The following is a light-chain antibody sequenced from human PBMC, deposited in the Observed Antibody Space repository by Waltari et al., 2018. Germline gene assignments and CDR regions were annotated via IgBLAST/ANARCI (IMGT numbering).Light chain of an antibody. V-gene: IGLV2-23*02. Sequence: QSALTQPASGSGTPGQSLTISCTGTTSDVGNYDLVSWYQHHPGKAPKLLICEVIKRASWVSSRFSGSQAGSTASLILSGRQPDGEADYYRCSYAGRGTCVFGSGTKVTVL. CDR2: EVI. J-gene: IGLJ1*01. CDR3: CSYAGRGTCV. CDR1: TSDVGNYDL.